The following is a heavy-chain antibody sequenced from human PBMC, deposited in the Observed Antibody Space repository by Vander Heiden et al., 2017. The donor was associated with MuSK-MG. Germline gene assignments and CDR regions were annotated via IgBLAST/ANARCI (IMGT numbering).Heavy chain of an antibody. D-gene: IGHD5-18*01. V-gene: IGHV4-39*07. CDR3: ASDRRRFSYGFDH. J-gene: IGHJ5*02. CDR1: GDSIRSSGYY. Sequence: QLQESGPGLLRPSETLSLTCSVSGDSIRSSGYYWGWIRQPPGRGLEWIGNIYYTANTYYNPSLESRVTMSVDTAKNQFSLRLSSVTAADTAVYFCASDRRRFSYGFDHWGQGSLVTVSS. CDR2: IYYTANT.